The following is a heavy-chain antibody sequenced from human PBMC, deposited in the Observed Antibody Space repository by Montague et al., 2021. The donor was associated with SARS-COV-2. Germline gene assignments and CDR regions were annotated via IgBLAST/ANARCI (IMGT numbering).Heavy chain of an antibody. CDR1: GDSISTYY. Sequence: SETLSLTCTVSGDSISTYYWSWIRQPPGKGLEWIGYIYYNGYTNYNPSLKSRATISVDTSKNQFSLRLSSVTAADTAVYFCARGGATYYYDTSGYVNAFDTWGRGTMVTVSS. V-gene: IGHV4-59*01. CDR3: ARGGATYYYDTSGYVNAFDT. CDR2: IYYNGYT. J-gene: IGHJ3*02. D-gene: IGHD3-22*01.